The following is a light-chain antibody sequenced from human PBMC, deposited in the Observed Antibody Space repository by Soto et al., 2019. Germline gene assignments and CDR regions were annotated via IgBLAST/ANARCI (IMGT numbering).Light chain of an antibody. V-gene: IGLV2-14*01. CDR1: SSDVGGYNY. Sequence: QSALTQPASVSGSPGQSMTISCSGTSSDVGGYNYVSWYQQHPGKAPKLMIYDVSNRPSGISNRFSGSKSGNTASLTISGLQAEDEADYYCSSYTSSSTYVFGPGTKVTVL. CDR3: SSYTSSSTYV. CDR2: DVS. J-gene: IGLJ1*01.